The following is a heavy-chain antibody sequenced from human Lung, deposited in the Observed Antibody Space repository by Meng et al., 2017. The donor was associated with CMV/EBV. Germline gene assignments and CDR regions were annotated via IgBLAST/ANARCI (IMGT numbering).Heavy chain of an antibody. CDR1: GFTFETYG. D-gene: IGHD3-16*01. Sequence: GGSLRLXCAASGFTFETYGMHWVRQAPGKRLEWVAFIRHDGSNKFYGDSVRGRFTISRDNSKNTLYLEMNSLRAEETAMYYCAKDQLLFGGPNAYFDDWGQGTLVTVSS. J-gene: IGHJ4*02. CDR3: AKDQLLFGGPNAYFDD. V-gene: IGHV3-30*02. CDR2: IRHDGSNK.